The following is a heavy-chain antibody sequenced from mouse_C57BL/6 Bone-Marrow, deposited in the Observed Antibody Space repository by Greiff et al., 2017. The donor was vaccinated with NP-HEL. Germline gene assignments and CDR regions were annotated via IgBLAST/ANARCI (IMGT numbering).Heavy chain of an antibody. V-gene: IGHV1-69*01. J-gene: IGHJ4*01. D-gene: IGHD1-1*01. CDR2: IDPSDSYT. CDR3: AREEDYSGSIYIYAMDY. Sequence: VQLQQPGAELVMPGASVKLSCKASGYTFTSYWMHWVKQRPGQGLEWIGEIDPSDSYTNYNQKFKGKSTLTADKSSSTAYMQLSSLTSEDSAVYYCAREEDYSGSIYIYAMDYWGQGTSVTVSS. CDR1: GYTFTSYW.